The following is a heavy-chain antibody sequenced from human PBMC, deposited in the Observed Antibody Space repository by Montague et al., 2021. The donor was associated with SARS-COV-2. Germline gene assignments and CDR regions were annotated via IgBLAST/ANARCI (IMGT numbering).Heavy chain of an antibody. V-gene: IGHV3-7*01. J-gene: IGHJ3*02. CDR2: IKQDGSEK. D-gene: IGHD6-19*01. Sequence: SLRLSCAASGFTFSSYWMSWVRQAPGKGLEWVANIKQDGSEKYYVDSVKGRFTISRDNAKNSLYLQMNSLRAEDTAVYYCARMYSSGWYENDAFAIWGRGTMVTVSS. CDR3: ARMYSSGWYENDAFAI. CDR1: GFTFSSYW.